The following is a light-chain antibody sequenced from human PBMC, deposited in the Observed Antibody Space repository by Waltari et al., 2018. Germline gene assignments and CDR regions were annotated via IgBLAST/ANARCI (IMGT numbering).Light chain of an antibody. CDR2: DVY. Sequence: QSALTQPASVSGSPGQSSTISCTGTSSDIGFYNYVSWYQQHPGKAPQLIISDVYERPSGVSNRFSGSKSGNTASLTISGLQAEDEADYYCNSYTGSSSWVFGGGTKLTVL. J-gene: IGLJ3*02. CDR3: NSYTGSSSWV. CDR1: SSDIGFYNY. V-gene: IGLV2-14*03.